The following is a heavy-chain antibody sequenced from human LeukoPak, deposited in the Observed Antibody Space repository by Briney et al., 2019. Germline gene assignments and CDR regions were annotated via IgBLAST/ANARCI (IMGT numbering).Heavy chain of an antibody. CDR1: GFTFSSYG. D-gene: IGHD3-3*01. CDR2: IRYDGSNK. Sequence: GGSLRLSCAASGFTFSSYGMHWVRQAPGKGLEWVAFIRYDGSNKYYADSVKGRFTISRDNAKNSLYLQMNSLRAEDTAVYYCARVGYDFWSGYYSSHWIDPWGQGTLVTVSS. J-gene: IGHJ5*02. V-gene: IGHV3-30*02. CDR3: ARVGYDFWSGYYSSHWIDP.